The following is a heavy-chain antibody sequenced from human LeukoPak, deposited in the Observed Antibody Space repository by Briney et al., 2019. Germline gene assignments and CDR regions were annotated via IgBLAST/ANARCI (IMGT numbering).Heavy chain of an antibody. D-gene: IGHD3-10*01. Sequence: ASVKVSCKASGYTFTSYYMHWVRQAPGQGLEWMGIINPSGGSTSYAQKLQDRVTMTTDTSTSTAYMELRSLTSDDTAVYYCARDHRFGEFPDYWGQGTLVTVSS. CDR2: INPSGGST. CDR3: ARDHRFGEFPDY. CDR1: GYTFTSYY. J-gene: IGHJ4*02. V-gene: IGHV1-46*01.